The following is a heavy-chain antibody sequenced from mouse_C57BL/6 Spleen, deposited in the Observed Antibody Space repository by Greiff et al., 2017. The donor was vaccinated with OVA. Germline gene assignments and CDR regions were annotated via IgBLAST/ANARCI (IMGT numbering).Heavy chain of an antibody. CDR2: INYDGSST. D-gene: IGHD1-1*01. J-gene: IGHJ2*01. CDR1: GFTFSDYY. Sequence: EVKLVESEGGLVQPGSSMKLSCTASGFTFSDYYMAWVRQVPEKGLEWVANINYDGSSTYYLDSLKSRFIISRDNAKNILYLQMSSLKSEDTATYYCARGAYYYGSSYFDYWGQGTTLTVSS. CDR3: ARGAYYYGSSYFDY. V-gene: IGHV5-16*01.